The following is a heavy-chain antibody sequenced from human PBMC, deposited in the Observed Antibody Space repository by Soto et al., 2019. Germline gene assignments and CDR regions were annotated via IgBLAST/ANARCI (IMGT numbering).Heavy chain of an antibody. CDR1: GFSFSTSGVG. CDR2: IYWNDDK. CDR3: AHRRPASVSSSRYYFEY. V-gene: IGHV2-5*01. Sequence: QITLKESGPTLLKPTQTLTLTCTFSGFSFSTSGVGVGWIRQPPGEALEWLTVIYWNDDKRYSPSLQSRLTITKDTTTNQVVLTMTNVDPVDTATYFCAHRRPASVSSSRYYFEYWGQGTLVTVSS. D-gene: IGHD6-6*01. J-gene: IGHJ4*02.